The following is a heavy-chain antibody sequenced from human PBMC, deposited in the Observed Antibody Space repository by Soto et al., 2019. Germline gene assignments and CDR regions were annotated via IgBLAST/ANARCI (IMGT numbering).Heavy chain of an antibody. D-gene: IGHD3-10*01. CDR2: IYYSGST. V-gene: IGHV4-59*01. J-gene: IGHJ4*02. Sequence: SETLSLTCTVSGGSISSYYWSWIRQPPGKGLEWIGYIYYSGSTNYNPSLKSRVTFSRDNSKNTVYLQMNSLRAEDTAVYYCTASLLWFGELYSDYWGPGTLVTVSS. CDR1: GGSISSYY. CDR3: TASLLWFGELYSDY.